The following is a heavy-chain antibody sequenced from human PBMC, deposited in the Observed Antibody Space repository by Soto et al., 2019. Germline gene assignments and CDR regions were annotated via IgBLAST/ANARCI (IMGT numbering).Heavy chain of an antibody. CDR3: AREYYYDSSGYYYFDY. CDR2: IYYSGST. D-gene: IGHD3-22*01. J-gene: IGHJ4*02. V-gene: IGHV4-31*02. CDR1: GGSISSGGYY. Sequence: SETLSLTCTVSGGSISSGGYYWSWIRQHPGKGLEWIGYIYYSGSTYYNPSLKSRVTISVDTSKNQFSLKLSSVTAADTAVYYCAREYYYDSSGYYYFDYWGQGTLVTVSS.